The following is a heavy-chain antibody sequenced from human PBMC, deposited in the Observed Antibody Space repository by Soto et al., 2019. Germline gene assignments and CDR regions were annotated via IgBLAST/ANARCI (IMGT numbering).Heavy chain of an antibody. Sequence: QVQLQQWGAGLLKPSETLSLTCAVYGGSFSGYYWSWIRQPPGKGLEWIGEINHSGSTNYNPSLKILVTISVDTSKNQFSLNLSSVTAADTAVYYCAREADPRPYGGSCCYEVDPWVQGTLVTVSS. CDR1: GGSFSGYY. V-gene: IGHV4-34*01. J-gene: IGHJ5*02. CDR2: INHSGST. CDR3: AREADPRPYGGSCCYEVDP. D-gene: IGHD2-15*01.